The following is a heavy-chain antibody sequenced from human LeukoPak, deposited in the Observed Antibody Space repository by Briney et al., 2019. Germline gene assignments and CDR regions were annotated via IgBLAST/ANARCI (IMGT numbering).Heavy chain of an antibody. CDR2: IYHSGST. J-gene: IGHJ3*01. CDR3: ARRTLTTDAFDF. D-gene: IGHD4-11*01. CDR1: GYSISSGYY. V-gene: IGHV4-38-2*01. Sequence: SETLSLTCAVSGYSISSGYYWGWIRQPPGKGLEWIGSIYHSGSTYYNPSLKSRVTISVDTSKNQFSLKLSSVTAADTAVYYCARRTLTTDAFDFCRQRTMVTVPS.